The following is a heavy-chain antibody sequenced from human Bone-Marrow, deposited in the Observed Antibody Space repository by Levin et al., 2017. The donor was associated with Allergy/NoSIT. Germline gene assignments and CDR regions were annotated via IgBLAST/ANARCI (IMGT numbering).Heavy chain of an antibody. J-gene: IGHJ4*02. V-gene: IGHV3-43*01. D-gene: IGHD3-10*01. Sequence: GGSLRLSCAASGVIFTDHTMHWVRQAPGKGLEWVSLITWDGGSSHYVASVEGRFTISRDSNTNSLYLQMNSLRTEDTALYFCVGGMVRGARQYWGQGTLVTVST. CDR3: VGGMVRGARQY. CDR2: ITWDGGSS. CDR1: GVIFTDHT.